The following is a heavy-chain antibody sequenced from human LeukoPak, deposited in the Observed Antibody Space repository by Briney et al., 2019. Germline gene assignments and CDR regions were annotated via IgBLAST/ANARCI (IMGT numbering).Heavy chain of an antibody. J-gene: IGHJ4*02. V-gene: IGHV4-34*01. CDR3: ARGSMVRGQYFDY. D-gene: IGHD3-10*01. CDR2: INHSGST. CDR1: GGSISSYY. Sequence: SETLSLTCTVSGGSISSYYWSWIRQPPGKGLEWIGEINHSGSTNYNPSLKSRVTISVDTSKDQFSLKLSSVTAADTAVYYCARGSMVRGQYFDYWGQGTLVTVSS.